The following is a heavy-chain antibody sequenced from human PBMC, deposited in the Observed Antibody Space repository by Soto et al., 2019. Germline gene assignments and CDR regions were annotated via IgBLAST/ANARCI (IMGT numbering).Heavy chain of an antibody. Sequence: SVKVSCKASGGTSTIYTITWVRQAPGQGLAWMGRIVPMLGITNYARNFQDRLTITADQSKGTAYMELSSLRSEDTAVYYCARRRVTTSRNYGMDVWGQGTTVTVSS. V-gene: IGHV1-69*02. CDR1: GGTSTIYT. D-gene: IGHD4-17*01. CDR2: IVPMLGIT. J-gene: IGHJ6*02. CDR3: ARRRVTTSRNYGMDV.